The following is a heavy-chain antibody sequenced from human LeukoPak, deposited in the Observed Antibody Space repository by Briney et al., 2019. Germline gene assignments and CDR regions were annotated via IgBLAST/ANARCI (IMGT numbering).Heavy chain of an antibody. J-gene: IGHJ6*02. CDR3: ARECGGDCYSWYYYYYYGMDV. CDR2: IYANRGGT. V-gene: IGHV1-2*02. D-gene: IGHD2-21*02. CDR1: GYTFTDYY. Sequence: ASVKVSCKPSGYTFTDYYLHRVRLAPGPRLEWMGWIYANRGGTNYPQKLQGRVTMTRDTSISTACMELSRLRSDDTAVYYCARECGGDCYSWYYYYYYGMDVWGQGTTVTVSS.